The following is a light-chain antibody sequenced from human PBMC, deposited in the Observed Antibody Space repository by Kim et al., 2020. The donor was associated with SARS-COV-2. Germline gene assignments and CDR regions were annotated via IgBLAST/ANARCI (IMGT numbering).Light chain of an antibody. CDR1: QGISSY. Sequence: IQLTQSPSSLSASVGDRVTITCRASQGISSYFAWYQQKPGQAPSLLIFAASTLHTGVPSRFSATASGTESTLTISSLQPEDFATYYCQQLKGAPPNILAQGTKREI. J-gene: IGKJ2*01. CDR3: QQLKGAPPNI. V-gene: IGKV1-9*01. CDR2: AAS.